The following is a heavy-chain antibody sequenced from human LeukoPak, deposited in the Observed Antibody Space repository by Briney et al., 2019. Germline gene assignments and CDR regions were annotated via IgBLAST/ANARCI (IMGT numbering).Heavy chain of an antibody. CDR1: GGSFSGYY. V-gene: IGHV4-34*01. CDR2: INHSGST. CDR3: ARGAIAAAGTQVDY. D-gene: IGHD6-13*01. J-gene: IGHJ4*02. Sequence: KPSETLSLTCAVYGGSFSGYYWSWIRQPPGKGLEWIGEINHSGSTNYNPSLKSRVTISVDTSKNQFSLKLSSVTAADTAVYYCARGAIAAAGTQVDYWGQGTLVTVSS.